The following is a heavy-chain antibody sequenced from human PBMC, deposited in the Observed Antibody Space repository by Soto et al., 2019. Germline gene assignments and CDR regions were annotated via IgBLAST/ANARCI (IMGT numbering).Heavy chain of an antibody. J-gene: IGHJ5*02. CDR1: GGSIGTSAYY. V-gene: IGHV4-39*01. CDR3: SRRAPEGFDP. CDR2: INHSENT. Sequence: PSETLSLTCAVSGGSIGTSAYYWGWIRQAPGKGLEWIGSINHSENTYLSPSLKDRVTMSVDTSKNSFSLKLRSATAADTGLYYCSRRAPEGFDPWGQGTLVTV.